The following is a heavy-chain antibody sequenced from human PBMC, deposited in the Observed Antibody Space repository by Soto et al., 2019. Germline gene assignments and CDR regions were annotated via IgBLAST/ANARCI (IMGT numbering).Heavy chain of an antibody. Sequence: QVQLVQSGAEVKKPGSSVKVSCKASGGTFSSYAISWVRQSPGQGLEWMGGIIPIFGTANYAQKFQGRVTITADESTSTASRELRSLRSEDTAVYYCARVSRDYDILTGYYYFNWFDPWGQGTLVTVSS. J-gene: IGHJ5*02. D-gene: IGHD3-9*01. CDR2: IIPIFGTA. CDR1: GGTFSSYA. CDR3: ARVSRDYDILTGYYYFNWFDP. V-gene: IGHV1-69*01.